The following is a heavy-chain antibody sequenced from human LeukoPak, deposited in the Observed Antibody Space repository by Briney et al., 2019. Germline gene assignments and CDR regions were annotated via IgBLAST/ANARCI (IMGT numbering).Heavy chain of an antibody. Sequence: ASVKVSCKASGYTFTGYYMHWVRQAPGQGLEWMGWINPNSGGTNYAQKFQGRVTMTRDTSISTAYMEVSRMRSDDTAVYYCARDAPVDYDSSGYYSAEYFQHWGQGTLVTVSS. CDR2: INPNSGGT. V-gene: IGHV1-2*02. CDR3: ARDAPVDYDSSGYYSAEYFQH. D-gene: IGHD3-22*01. CDR1: GYTFTGYY. J-gene: IGHJ1*01.